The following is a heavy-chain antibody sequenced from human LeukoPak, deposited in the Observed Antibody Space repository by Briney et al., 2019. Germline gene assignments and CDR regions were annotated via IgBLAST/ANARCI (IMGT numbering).Heavy chain of an antibody. V-gene: IGHV1-69*06. Sequence: SVKVSCKASGCTFSSYAISWVRQAPGQGLEWMGGIIPIFGTANYAQKFQDRVTITADKSTSTAYMELSSLRSGDTAVYYCATNYGSGGPGDYYYYYMDVWGKGTTVTVSS. CDR1: GCTFSSYA. CDR2: IIPIFGTA. D-gene: IGHD3-10*01. J-gene: IGHJ6*03. CDR3: ATNYGSGGPGDYYYYYMDV.